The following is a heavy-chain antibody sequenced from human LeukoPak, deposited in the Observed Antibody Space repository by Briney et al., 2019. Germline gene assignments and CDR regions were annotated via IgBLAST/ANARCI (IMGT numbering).Heavy chain of an antibody. D-gene: IGHD4-17*01. Sequence: GGSLRLSCAASGFTFSSYSMNWVRQAPGKGLEWVSYISSSSTIYYADSVKGRFTISRDNAKNSLYLQMNSLRDEDTAVYYCAKLVTTVTYDYWGQGTLVTVSS. CDR3: AKLVTTVTYDY. J-gene: IGHJ4*02. CDR1: GFTFSSYS. V-gene: IGHV3-48*02. CDR2: ISSSSTI.